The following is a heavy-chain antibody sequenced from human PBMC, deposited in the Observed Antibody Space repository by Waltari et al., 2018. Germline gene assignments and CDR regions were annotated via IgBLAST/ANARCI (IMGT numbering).Heavy chain of an antibody. V-gene: IGHV4-61*02. Sequence: QVQLQESGPGLVKPSQTLSLTCTVSGDSITSNSFYLHWARQPAGKGLEWIGRCYSSEYINYNPSLKSRVTISRDTSKKQFFLKLTSMTAADTAFYYCAREVTTVELGRRLPHFFDSWGQGTLVTVSS. CDR3: AREVTTVELGRRLPHFFDS. D-gene: IGHD7-27*01. CDR2: CYSSEYI. J-gene: IGHJ4*02. CDR1: GDSITSNSFY.